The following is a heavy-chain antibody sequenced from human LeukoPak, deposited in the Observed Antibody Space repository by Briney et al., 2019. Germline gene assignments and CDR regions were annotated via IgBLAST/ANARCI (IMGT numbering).Heavy chain of an antibody. D-gene: IGHD3-10*01. CDR2: IYYSGST. J-gene: IGHJ6*02. CDR1: GGSISSSSYY. Sequence: SETLSLTCTVSGGSISSSSYYWGWIRQPPGKGLEWIGSIYYSGSTYYNPSLKSRVTISVDTSKNQFSLRLSSVTAADTAVYYCARGNPGSGTHSTYYYYYGMDVWGQGITVTVSS. V-gene: IGHV4-39*01. CDR3: ARGNPGSGTHSTYYYYYGMDV.